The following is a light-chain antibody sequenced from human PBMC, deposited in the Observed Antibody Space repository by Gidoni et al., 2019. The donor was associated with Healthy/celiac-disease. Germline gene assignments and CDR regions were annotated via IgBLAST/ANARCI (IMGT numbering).Light chain of an antibody. CDR1: SSDVGGYNY. J-gene: IGLJ1*01. CDR3: SSYTSSSTLGYV. Sequence: QSALTQPASVSGSPGQSIPISCTGTSSDVGGYNYVSWYQQHPGKAPKLMIYEVSNRPSGVSNRFSGSKSGNTASLTISGLQAEDEADYYCSSYTSSSTLGYVFGTGTKVTVL. CDR2: EVS. V-gene: IGLV2-14*01.